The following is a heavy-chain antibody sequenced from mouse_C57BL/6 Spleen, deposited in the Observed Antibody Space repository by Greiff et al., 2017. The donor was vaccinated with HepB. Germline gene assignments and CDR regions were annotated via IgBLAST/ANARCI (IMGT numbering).Heavy chain of an antibody. CDR3: ARVGADYYGSSYYFDY. V-gene: IGHV5-16*01. D-gene: IGHD1-1*01. J-gene: IGHJ2*01. Sequence: EVQLQESEGGLVQPGRSMKLSCTASGFTFSDYYMAWVRQVPEKGLEWVANINYDGSSTYYLDSLKSRFIISRDNAKNILYLQMSSLKSEDTATYYCARVGADYYGSSYYFDYWGQGTTLTVSS. CDR2: INYDGSST. CDR1: GFTFSDYY.